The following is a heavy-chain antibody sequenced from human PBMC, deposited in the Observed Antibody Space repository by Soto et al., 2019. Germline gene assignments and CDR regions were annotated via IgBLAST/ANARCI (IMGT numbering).Heavy chain of an antibody. Sequence: GGSLRLSCAASGFTFSSYGMHWVRQAPGKGLEWVAVISYDGSNKYYADSVKGRFTISRDNSKNTLYLQMNSLRAEDTAVYYCAKQQGGIFGVPKRGNYYYYGMDVWGQGTTVTVSS. V-gene: IGHV3-30*18. D-gene: IGHD3-3*01. CDR1: GFTFSSYG. CDR3: AKQQGGIFGVPKRGNYYYYGMDV. CDR2: ISYDGSNK. J-gene: IGHJ6*02.